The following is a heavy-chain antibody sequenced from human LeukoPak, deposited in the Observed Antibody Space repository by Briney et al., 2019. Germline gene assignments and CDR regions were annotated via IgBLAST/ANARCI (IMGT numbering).Heavy chain of an antibody. V-gene: IGHV3-11*04. Sequence: GGSLRLSCADSGFTFKDHYMTWIRQAPRKGLEWVSYISPRSTTIYYADSVKGRFTISRDNAKNSLYLQMNSLGAEDTAVYYCAREAFGGYVDDFYYYYYMEVWGKGTTVSVSS. CDR3: AREAFGGYVDDFYYYYYMEV. CDR1: GFTFKDHY. CDR2: ISPRSTTI. D-gene: IGHD5-12*01. J-gene: IGHJ6*03.